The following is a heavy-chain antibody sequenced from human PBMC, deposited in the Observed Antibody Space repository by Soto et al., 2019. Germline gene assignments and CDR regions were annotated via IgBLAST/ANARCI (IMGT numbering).Heavy chain of an antibody. D-gene: IGHD6-6*01. CDR1: GFTFSSYD. CDR2: ISYDGSNK. Sequence: GGSLRHSCAASGFTFSSYDMHWVRQAPGKGLEWVAVISYDGSNKYYADSVKGRFTISRDNSKNTLYLQMNSLSAEDTAVYYCARDSPVGSSFDNWGQVTLVTISP. CDR3: ARDSPVGSSFDN. V-gene: IGHV3-30-3*01. J-gene: IGHJ5*02.